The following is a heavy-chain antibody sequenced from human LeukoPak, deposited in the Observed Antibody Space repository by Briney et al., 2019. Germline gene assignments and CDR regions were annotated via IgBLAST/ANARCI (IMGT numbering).Heavy chain of an antibody. CDR3: ARDRVSSSWYYYYGMDV. J-gene: IGHJ6*02. CDR1: GGTFSSYA. Sequence: GASVKVSCKASGGTFSSYAISWVRQAPGQGLEWMGRIIPILGIANYAQKFQGRVTITADKSTSTAYMELSSLRSEDTAVYYCARDRVSSSWYYYYGMDVWGQGTTVTVSS. CDR2: IIPILGIA. V-gene: IGHV1-69*04. D-gene: IGHD6-13*01.